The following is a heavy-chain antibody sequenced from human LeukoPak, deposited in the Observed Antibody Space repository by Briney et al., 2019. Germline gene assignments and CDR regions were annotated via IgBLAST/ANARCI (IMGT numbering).Heavy chain of an antibody. CDR3: ASMAFSDPRYYDFWSGQRDYYYYYMDV. CDR2: INPNSGGT. CDR1: GYTFTGYY. D-gene: IGHD3-3*01. Sequence: APVKVSCKASGYTFTGYYMHWVRQAPGQGLEWMGWINPNSGGTNYAQKFQGRVTMTRDTSISTAYMELSRLRSDDTAVYYCASMAFSDPRYYDFWSGQRDYYYYYMDVWGKGTTVTVSS. J-gene: IGHJ6*03. V-gene: IGHV1-2*02.